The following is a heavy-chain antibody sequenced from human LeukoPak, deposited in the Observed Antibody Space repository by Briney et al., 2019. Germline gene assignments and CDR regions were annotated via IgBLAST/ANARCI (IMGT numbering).Heavy chain of an antibody. V-gene: IGHV3-21*01. CDR1: GFTFSLYS. Sequence: GGSLRLSCAASGFTFSLYSITWVRQTPGSGLEWVSSISSSGSYIYYADSVKGRFTVSRDNAKNSLSLQMNSLRAEDTAVYYCARGGHDGTYYLSYWGQGTLVTVSS. CDR2: ISSSGSYI. J-gene: IGHJ4*02. CDR3: ARGGHDGTYYLSY. D-gene: IGHD1-26*01.